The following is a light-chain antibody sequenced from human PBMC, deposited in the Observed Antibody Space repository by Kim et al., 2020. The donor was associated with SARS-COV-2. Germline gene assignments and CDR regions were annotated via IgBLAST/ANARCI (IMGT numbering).Light chain of an antibody. V-gene: IGKV3-11*01. J-gene: IGKJ4*01. Sequence: EIVLTQSPATLPLSPGERATLSCRASQSISSYLAWYQQKPGQPPRLLIYDAFNRATGIPARFSGSGSGTDFTLTINNLEPEDFALYYCQQRYDWPLTFGGGTKVDIK. CDR3: QQRYDWPLT. CDR1: QSISSY. CDR2: DAF.